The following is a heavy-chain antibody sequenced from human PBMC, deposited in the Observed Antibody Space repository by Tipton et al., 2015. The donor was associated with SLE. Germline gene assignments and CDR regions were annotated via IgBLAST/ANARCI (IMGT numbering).Heavy chain of an antibody. CDR2: IYYSGST. CDR1: GGSISSSSYY. J-gene: IGHJ4*02. D-gene: IGHD6-13*01. Sequence: GLVKPSETLSLTCTVSGGSISSSSYYWGWIRQPPGKGLEWIGYIYYSGSTNYNPSLKSRVTISVDTSKNQFSLKLSSVTAADTAVYYCARAYSSSSYYFDYWGQGTLVTVSS. V-gene: IGHV4-61*05. CDR3: ARAYSSSSYYFDY.